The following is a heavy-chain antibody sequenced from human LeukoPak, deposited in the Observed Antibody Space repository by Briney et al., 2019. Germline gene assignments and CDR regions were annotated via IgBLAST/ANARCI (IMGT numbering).Heavy chain of an antibody. V-gene: IGHV4-34*01. CDR3: ARRAPMGYSSGRRIDY. Sequence: SETLSLTCAVYGGSFSGYYWSWIRQPPGKGLEWIGEINHSGSTNYNPSLKSRVTISVDTSKNQFSLKLSSVTAADTAVYYCARRAPMGYSSGRRIDYWGQGTLVTVSS. J-gene: IGHJ4*02. CDR2: INHSGST. D-gene: IGHD6-19*01. CDR1: GGSFSGYY.